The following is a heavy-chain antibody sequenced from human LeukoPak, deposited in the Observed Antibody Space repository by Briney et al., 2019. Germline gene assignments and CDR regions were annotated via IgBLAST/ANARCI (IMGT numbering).Heavy chain of an antibody. CDR3: AKHAGTANFDY. J-gene: IGHJ4*02. V-gene: IGHV3-23*01. CDR1: GFTFNNYA. D-gene: IGHD1-1*01. Sequence: GGSLRLSCAASGFTFNNYAMSWVRQAPGKGLEWVSAISGDGDTTYFADSVKGRFTISRDNSKNTLYLQMNSLRAEDTAVYYCAKHAGTANFDYWGQGTLVTVSS. CDR2: ISGDGDTT.